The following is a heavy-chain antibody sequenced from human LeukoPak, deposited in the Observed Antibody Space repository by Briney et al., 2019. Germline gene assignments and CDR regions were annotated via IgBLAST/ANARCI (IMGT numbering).Heavy chain of an antibody. CDR1: GFTVSSNY. J-gene: IGHJ4*02. Sequence: GGSLRLSCAASGFTVSSNYMSWVRQAPGKGLEWVSVIYSGGSTYYADSVKGRFTISRDNSKNTLYLQMNSLRAEDTAVYYCATGYSSSWYPHYFDYWGQGTLVTVSS. V-gene: IGHV3-66*02. D-gene: IGHD6-13*01. CDR3: ATGYSSSWYPHYFDY. CDR2: IYSGGST.